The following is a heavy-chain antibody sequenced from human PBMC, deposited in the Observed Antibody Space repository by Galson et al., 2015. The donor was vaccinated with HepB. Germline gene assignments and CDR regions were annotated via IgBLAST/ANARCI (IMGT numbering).Heavy chain of an antibody. J-gene: IGHJ6*02. CDR3: ARELDRVITTYYYGMDV. D-gene: IGHD3-10*01. CDR2: ISYDGSNK. V-gene: IGHV3-30*04. Sequence: SLRLSCAASGFTFSSYAMHWVRQAPGKGLEWVAVISYDGSNKYYADSVKGRFTISRDNSKNTLYLQVNSLRAEDAAVYYCARELDRVITTYYYGMDVWGQGTTVTVSS. CDR1: GFTFSSYA.